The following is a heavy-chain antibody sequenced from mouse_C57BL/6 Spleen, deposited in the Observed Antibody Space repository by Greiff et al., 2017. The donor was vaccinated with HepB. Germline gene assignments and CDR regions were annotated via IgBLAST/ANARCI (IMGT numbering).Heavy chain of an antibody. Sequence: EVKVEESGGGLVQPGGSMKLSCVASGFTFSNYWMNWVRQSPEKGLEWVAQIRLKSDNYATHYAESVKGRFTISRDDSKSSVYLQMNNLRAEDTGIYYCTANYVYWYFDVWGTGTTVTVSS. V-gene: IGHV6-3*01. J-gene: IGHJ1*03. CDR2: IRLKSDNYAT. CDR3: TANYVYWYFDV. CDR1: GFTFSNYW. D-gene: IGHD1-1*01.